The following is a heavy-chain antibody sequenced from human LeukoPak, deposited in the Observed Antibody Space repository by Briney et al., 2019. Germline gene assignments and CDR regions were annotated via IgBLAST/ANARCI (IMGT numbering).Heavy chain of an antibody. V-gene: IGHV4-59*05. CDR3: ARHFDHPTAYFDS. D-gene: IGHD1-14*01. Sequence: PSETLSLTCTVSGGSISSYYWSWLRQPPGKGLEWIASIYSGGMTFYNPSLKSRLTISADTSRNHFSLRLSSVTAADTALYFRARHFDHPTAYFDSWGQGSLVSVSS. J-gene: IGHJ4*02. CDR1: GGSISSYY. CDR2: IYSGGMT.